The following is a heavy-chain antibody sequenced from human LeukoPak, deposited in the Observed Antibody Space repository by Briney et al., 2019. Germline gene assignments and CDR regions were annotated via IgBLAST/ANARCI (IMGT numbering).Heavy chain of an antibody. CDR3: ARDGVSMVRGVRVLDYYNYYMDV. J-gene: IGHJ6*03. Sequence: PGGSLRLSCAASGFTFTDYNLNWVRQAPGKGLEWVSSISSNDVYIYYADSVQGRFTISRDNAKNSLYLQMNSLRAEDTAVYYCARDGVSMVRGVRVLDYYNYYMDVWGKGTTVTISS. D-gene: IGHD3-10*01. V-gene: IGHV3-21*01. CDR1: GFTFTDYN. CDR2: ISSNDVYI.